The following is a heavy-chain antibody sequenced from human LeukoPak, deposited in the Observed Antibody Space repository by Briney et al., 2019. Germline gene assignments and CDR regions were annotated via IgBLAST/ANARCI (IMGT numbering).Heavy chain of an antibody. CDR3: AREMATQKLNWFDP. J-gene: IGHJ5*02. Sequence: GGSLRLSCAASGFTFSSYGIHWVRLAPGKGLEWVAVISDDGTRKYYADSVQGRFTISRDNSRNTLYLQMNSLRAEDTAVYYCAREMATQKLNWFDPWGQGTLVTVSS. CDR1: GFTFSSYG. CDR2: ISDDGTRK. V-gene: IGHV3-30*03. D-gene: IGHD5-24*01.